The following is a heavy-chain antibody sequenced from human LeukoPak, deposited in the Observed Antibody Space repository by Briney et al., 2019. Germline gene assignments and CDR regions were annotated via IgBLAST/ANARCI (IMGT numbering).Heavy chain of an antibody. J-gene: IGHJ4*02. D-gene: IGHD6-13*01. CDR1: GGCISSGGYS. CDR3: ARALYSSSWFPFDY. Sequence: PSETLSLTCAVSGGCISSGGYSWSWIRQPPGKGLEWIGYIYHSGSTYYNPSLKSRVTISVDRSKNQFSLKLSSVTAADTAVYYCARALYSSSWFPFDYWGQGTLVTVSS. CDR2: IYHSGST. V-gene: IGHV4-30-2*01.